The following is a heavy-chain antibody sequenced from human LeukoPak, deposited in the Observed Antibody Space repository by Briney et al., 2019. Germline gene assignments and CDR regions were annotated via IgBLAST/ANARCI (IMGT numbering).Heavy chain of an antibody. D-gene: IGHD3-3*01. J-gene: IGHJ4*02. CDR2: INTNTGNP. CDR1: GYTFTSYA. CDR3: AGPAPLYYDFWSGYYTGPLRS. V-gene: IGHV7-4-1*02. Sequence: ASVKVSCKASGYTFTSYAMNWVRQAPGQGLEWMGWINTNTGNPTYAQGFTGRFVFSLDTSVSTAYLQISSLKAEDTAVYYCAGPAPLYYDFWSGYYTGPLRSWGQGTLVTVSS.